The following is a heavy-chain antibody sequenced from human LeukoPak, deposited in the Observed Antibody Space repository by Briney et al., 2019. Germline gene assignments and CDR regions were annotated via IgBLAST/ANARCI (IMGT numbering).Heavy chain of an antibody. CDR1: GGSISSSNW. D-gene: IGHD5-18*01. CDR2: IYHSGST. V-gene: IGHV4-4*02. CDR3: ARDVGYSYGYGANWFDP. Sequence: PSETLSLTCAVSGGSISSSNWWSWVRQPPGKGLEWIGEIYHSGSTNYNPSLKSRVTISVDKSKNQFSLKLSSVTAADTAVYYCARDVGYSYGYGANWFDPWGQGTLVTVSS. J-gene: IGHJ5*02.